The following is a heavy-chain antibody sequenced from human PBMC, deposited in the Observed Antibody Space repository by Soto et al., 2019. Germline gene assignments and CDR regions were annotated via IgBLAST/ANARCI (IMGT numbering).Heavy chain of an antibody. D-gene: IGHD3-10*01. J-gene: IGHJ4*02. V-gene: IGHV4-59*01. Sequence: SETLSLTCTVSGGSISSYYWSWIRQPPGKGLEWIGYIYYSGSTNYNPSLKSRVTISVDTSKNQFSLKLSSVTAADTAVYYCVRVKESGVYFDYWGQGTLVTVSS. CDR1: GGSISSYY. CDR3: VRVKESGVYFDY. CDR2: IYYSGST.